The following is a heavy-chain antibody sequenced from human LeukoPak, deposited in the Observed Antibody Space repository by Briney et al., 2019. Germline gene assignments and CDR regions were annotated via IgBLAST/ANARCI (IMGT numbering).Heavy chain of an antibody. CDR2: IYHSGST. Sequence: SKTLSLTCTVSGYSISSGYFWGWIRQPPGKGLECIGTIYHSGSTYYNPSLKSRVTISVDTSKNQFSLKLNSVTAADTAVYYCARIYSSSWFLNWFDPWGQGTLVTVSS. CDR3: ARIYSSSWFLNWFDP. CDR1: GYSISSGYF. V-gene: IGHV4-38-2*02. J-gene: IGHJ5*02. D-gene: IGHD6-13*01.